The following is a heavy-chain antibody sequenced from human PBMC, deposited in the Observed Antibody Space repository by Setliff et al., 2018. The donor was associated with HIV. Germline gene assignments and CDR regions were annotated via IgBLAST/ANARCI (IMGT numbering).Heavy chain of an antibody. CDR3: AGGFWGGPLFDP. Sequence: TLSLTCTVSGGSISSSSSYWGWIRQSPGKGLEWIGSIYYSGSTYYNPSLKSRVTISVDTSKDQFSLRLSSVTAADTAVYYCAGGFWGGPLFDPWGRGTLVTVSS. CDR1: GGSISSSSSY. J-gene: IGHJ5*01. V-gene: IGHV4-39*01. CDR2: IYYSGST. D-gene: IGHD3-3*01.